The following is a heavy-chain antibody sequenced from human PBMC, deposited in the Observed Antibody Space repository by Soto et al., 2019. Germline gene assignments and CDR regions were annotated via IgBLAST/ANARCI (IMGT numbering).Heavy chain of an antibody. CDR3: ARVVRFCSRPSCRGRNWFDP. Sequence: QVQLQESGPGLVEPSQTLSLTCSVSGGSISSGDYYWSWIRQPPGKGLERIGYMFYVGATYYNPSHKSRVTISVDTSKNQFSLKLSSVTAADTAVYHCARVVRFCSRPSCRGRNWFDPWGQGTLVTVTS. V-gene: IGHV4-30-4*01. J-gene: IGHJ5*02. CDR2: MFYVGAT. D-gene: IGHD2-2*01. CDR1: GGSISSGDYY.